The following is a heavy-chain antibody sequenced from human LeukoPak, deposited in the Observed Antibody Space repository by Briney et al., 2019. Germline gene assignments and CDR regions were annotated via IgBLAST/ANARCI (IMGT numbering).Heavy chain of an antibody. D-gene: IGHD1-1*01. Sequence: GASVKASCKASGGTVSRYPISWVRQAPGQGLEWIGGIIPIFGTANYAQKFQGRVTMTRNTSISTAYMELSSLRSEDTAVYYCARGLGYSRYYFDYWGQGTLVTVSS. V-gene: IGHV1-69*05. CDR3: ARGLGYSRYYFDY. CDR2: IIPIFGTA. CDR1: GGTVSRYP. J-gene: IGHJ4*02.